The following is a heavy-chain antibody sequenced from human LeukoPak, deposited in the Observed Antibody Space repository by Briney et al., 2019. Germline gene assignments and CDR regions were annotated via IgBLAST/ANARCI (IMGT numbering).Heavy chain of an antibody. CDR3: ARVGLIAAAGTPDY. CDR1: GFTFSDYY. D-gene: IGHD6-13*01. Sequence: GGSLRLSCAASGFTFSDYYMSWIRQVPGKGLEWVSYISSSGSDTNYADSVKGRFTTSRDNAKNSLYLQMNSLSAEDTAVYYCARVGLIAAAGTPDYWGQGTLVTVSS. CDR2: ISSSGSDT. V-gene: IGHV3-11*06. J-gene: IGHJ4*02.